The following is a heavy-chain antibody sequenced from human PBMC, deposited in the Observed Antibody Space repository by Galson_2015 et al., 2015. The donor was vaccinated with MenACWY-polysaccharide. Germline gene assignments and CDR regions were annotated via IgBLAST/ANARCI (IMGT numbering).Heavy chain of an antibody. CDR1: GFTFDDYA. Sequence: SLRLSCAASGFTFDDYAMHWVRQAPGKGLEWVSGISWNSGSIGYADSVKGRFTISRDNAKNSLYLQMNSLRAEDTALYYCAKDMGENYDILVGDAFDIWGQGTMVTVSS. CDR2: ISWNSGSI. CDR3: AKDMGENYDILVGDAFDI. J-gene: IGHJ3*02. V-gene: IGHV3-9*01. D-gene: IGHD3-9*01.